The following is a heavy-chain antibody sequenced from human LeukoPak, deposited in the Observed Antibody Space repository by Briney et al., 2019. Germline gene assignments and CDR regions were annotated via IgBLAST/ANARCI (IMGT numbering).Heavy chain of an antibody. CDR2: IYSGGNT. J-gene: IGHJ4*02. Sequence: PGGSLRLSCAASGFTVSSNYMSWVRQAPGKGLEWVSIIYSGGNTYYADSVKGRFTISRDNSKNMMYLQMNTLRAEDTAVYYCAARRSLETIEYWGQGTLVTVSS. D-gene: IGHD1-1*01. V-gene: IGHV3-53*01. CDR3: AARRSLETIEY. CDR1: GFTVSSNY.